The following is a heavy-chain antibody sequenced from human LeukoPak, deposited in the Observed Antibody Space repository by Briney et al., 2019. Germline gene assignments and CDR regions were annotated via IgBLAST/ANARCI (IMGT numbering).Heavy chain of an antibody. Sequence: GGSLRLSCAASGFTFSSYSMNWVRQAPGKGLEWVSAISGSGGSTDYADSVKGRFTLSKDNTKNSLYLQMNSLRPEDTGSYYCAREGRTTVTTHFDYWGQGTLVTVSS. CDR2: ISGSGGST. D-gene: IGHD4-17*01. CDR3: AREGRTTVTTHFDY. J-gene: IGHJ4*02. CDR1: GFTFSSYS. V-gene: IGHV3-20*04.